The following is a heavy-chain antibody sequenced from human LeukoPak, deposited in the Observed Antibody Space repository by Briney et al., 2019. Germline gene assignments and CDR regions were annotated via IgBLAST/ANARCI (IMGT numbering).Heavy chain of an antibody. CDR1: GFTFSSYW. V-gene: IGHV3-7*01. D-gene: IGHD1-7*01. CDR2: IKQDGSEK. CDR3: ARELLNWNYYNWFDP. Sequence: GGSLSLSCAASGFTFSSYWMSWVRQAPGKGLEWVANIKQDGSEKYYVDSVKGRFTISRDNAKNSLYLQMNSLRAEDTAVYYCARELLNWNYYNWFDPWGQGTLVTVSS. J-gene: IGHJ5*02.